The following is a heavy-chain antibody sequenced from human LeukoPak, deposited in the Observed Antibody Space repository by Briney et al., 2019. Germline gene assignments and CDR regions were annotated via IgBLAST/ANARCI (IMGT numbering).Heavy chain of an antibody. V-gene: IGHV3-74*01. Sequence: PGGSLRLSCVASGFAFRNYWMYWVRQGPGKGLVWLSRINPDGSTTTYADSVKGRSTISRDNAKNSLYLQMNSLRAEDTAVYYCARLPDCSGGSCYWIGYYYYMDVWGKGTTVTVSS. CDR1: GFAFRNYW. J-gene: IGHJ6*03. CDR2: INPDGSTT. CDR3: ARLPDCSGGSCYWIGYYYYMDV. D-gene: IGHD2-15*01.